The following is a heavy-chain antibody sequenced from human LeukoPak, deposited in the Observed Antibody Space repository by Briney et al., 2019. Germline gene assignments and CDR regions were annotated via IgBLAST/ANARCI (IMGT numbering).Heavy chain of an antibody. V-gene: IGHV4-4*07. CDR2: VYTSGST. CDR1: GGSISSYY. J-gene: IGHJ4*02. D-gene: IGHD6-19*01. Sequence: PSETLSLTCTVSGGSISSYYWSWIRQPAGKGLEWLGRVYTSGSTNYNPSLKSRVNISLDTPKNQFSLKLISVTAADTAVYFCARLQWLSTPFFDYWGQGTLVTVSS. CDR3: ARLQWLSTPFFDY.